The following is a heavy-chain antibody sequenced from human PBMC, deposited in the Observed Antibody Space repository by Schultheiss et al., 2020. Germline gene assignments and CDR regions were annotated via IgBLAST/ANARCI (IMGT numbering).Heavy chain of an antibody. V-gene: IGHV4-59*05. D-gene: IGHD1-1*01. Sequence: GSLRLSCTVSGGSISSYYWSWIRQPPGKGLEWIGSIYYSGSTYYNPSLKSRVTISVDTSKNQFSLKLSSVTAADTAVYYCTIRNVVYWGQGTLVTVSS. J-gene: IGHJ4*02. CDR2: IYYSGST. CDR3: TIRNVVY. CDR1: GGSISSYY.